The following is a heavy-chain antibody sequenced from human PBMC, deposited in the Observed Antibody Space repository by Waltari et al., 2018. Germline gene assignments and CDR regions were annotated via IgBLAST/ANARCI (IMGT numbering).Heavy chain of an antibody. V-gene: IGHV3-30*01. D-gene: IGHD2-2*01. CDR2: ISSEGTNK. J-gene: IGHJ1*01. Sequence: QVHLVESGGGVVQSGKSLRLSCAASGFTIKDFAMHWVRQAPGQGLEWVSGISSEGTNKYYADSVKGRFIISRDNSGSTLYLQMNSLRPQDTAIYYCARGDCRSTSCYSLESWGHGTLVTVS. CDR3: ARGDCRSTSCYSLES. CDR1: GFTIKDFA.